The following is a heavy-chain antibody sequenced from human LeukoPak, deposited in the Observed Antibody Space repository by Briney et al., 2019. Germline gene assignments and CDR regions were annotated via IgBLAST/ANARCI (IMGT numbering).Heavy chain of an antibody. CDR3: AKDQRGTTVVTVTDY. CDR2: ISYDGSNK. Sequence: GGSLRLSCAASGFTFSSYAMHWVRQAPGKGLEWVAVISYDGSNKYYADSVKGRFTISRDNSKNTLYLQMNSLRAEDTAVYYCAKDQRGTTVVTVTDYWGQGTLVTVSS. V-gene: IGHV3-30-3*01. CDR1: GFTFSSYA. J-gene: IGHJ4*02. D-gene: IGHD4-17*01.